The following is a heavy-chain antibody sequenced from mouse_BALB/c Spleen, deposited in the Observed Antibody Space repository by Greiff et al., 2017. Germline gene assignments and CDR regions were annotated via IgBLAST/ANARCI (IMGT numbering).Heavy chain of an antibody. V-gene: IGHV3-6*02. CDR2: ISYDGSN. CDR3: ARGQLGLRNWFAY. CDR1: GYSITSGYY. J-gene: IGHJ3*01. D-gene: IGHD3-1*01. Sequence: EVKLMESGPGLVKPSQSLSLTCSVTGYSITSGYYWNWIRQFPGNKLEWMGYISYDGSNNYNPSLKNRISITRDTSKNQFFLKLNSVTTEDTATYYCARGQLGLRNWFAYWGQGTLVTVSA.